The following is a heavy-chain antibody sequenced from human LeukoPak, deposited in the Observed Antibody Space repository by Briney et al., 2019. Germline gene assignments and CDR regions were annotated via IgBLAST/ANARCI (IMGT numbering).Heavy chain of an antibody. CDR2: ISAYNGNT. V-gene: IGHV1-18*01. CDR1: GGTFSSYA. CDR3: ARAKTYYDILTGYYISLFFDY. J-gene: IGHJ4*02. Sequence: ASVKVSCKASGGTFSSYAISWVRQAPGQGLEWMGWISAYNGNTNYAQKLQGRVTMTTDTSTSTAYMELRSLRSDDTAVYYCARAKTYYDILTGYYISLFFDYWGQGTLVTVSS. D-gene: IGHD3-9*01.